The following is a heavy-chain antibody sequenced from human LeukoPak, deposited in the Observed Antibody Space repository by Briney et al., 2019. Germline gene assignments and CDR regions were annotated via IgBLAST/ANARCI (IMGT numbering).Heavy chain of an antibody. CDR2: LYYSGNT. Sequence: SETLSLTCTVSGGSISSYYWHWIRQPPGKGLEWIGYLYYSGNTYYNPSLKSRVTMSVDTSKNQFSLKLSSVTAADTAVYYCARQALAAGFWGQGTLVTVSS. V-gene: IGHV4-59*08. J-gene: IGHJ4*02. D-gene: IGHD6-13*01. CDR3: ARQALAAGF. CDR1: GGSISSYY.